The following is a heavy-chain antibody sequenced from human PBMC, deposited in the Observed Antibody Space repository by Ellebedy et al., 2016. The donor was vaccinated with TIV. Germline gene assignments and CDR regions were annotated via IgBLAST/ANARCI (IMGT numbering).Heavy chain of an antibody. D-gene: IGHD3-10*01. Sequence: SETLSLTCTASGGSISSYYWSWIRRPPGKGLEWIGYIYYSGSTNYNPSLKSRVTISVDTSKNHFSLRLNSVTAADTAVYYCARVNWFGELGGYLDSWGQGTLVTVSS. CDR1: GGSISSYY. CDR3: ARVNWFGELGGYLDS. CDR2: IYYSGST. J-gene: IGHJ4*02. V-gene: IGHV4-59*01.